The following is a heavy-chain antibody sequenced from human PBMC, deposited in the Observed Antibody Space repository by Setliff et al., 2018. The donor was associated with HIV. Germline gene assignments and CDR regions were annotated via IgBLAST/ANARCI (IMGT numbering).Heavy chain of an antibody. CDR3: ARVSGCSTTSCYGSRGFDS. CDR1: GASVSSGGYY. V-gene: IGHV4-31*03. D-gene: IGHD2-2*01. J-gene: IGHJ4*02. Sequence: PSETLSLTCTVSGASVSSGGYYWSWVRQHPGKGPEWIAHIYHNGNTYYNPSLKSRLTMSIDTSKNQFSLGLSSVTAADTAVYYCARVSGCSTTSCYGSRGFDSWGQGTLVTVSS. CDR2: IYHNGNT.